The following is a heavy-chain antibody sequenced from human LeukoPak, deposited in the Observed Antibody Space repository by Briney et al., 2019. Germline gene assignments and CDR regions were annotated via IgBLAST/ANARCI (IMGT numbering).Heavy chain of an antibody. V-gene: IGHV3-66*01. CDR2: IYSGGST. Sequence: GGSLRLSCAASGFTVSSNYMSWVRQAPGKGLEWVSVIYSGGSTYYADSVKDRFTISRDNSKNTLYLQMNSLRAEDTAVYYCARVYGGVYYYYGMDVWGQGTTVTVSS. D-gene: IGHD3-16*01. CDR3: ARVYGGVYYYYGMDV. J-gene: IGHJ6*02. CDR1: GFTVSSNY.